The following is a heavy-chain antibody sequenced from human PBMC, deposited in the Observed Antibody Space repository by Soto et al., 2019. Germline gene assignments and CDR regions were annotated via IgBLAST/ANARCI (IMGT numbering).Heavy chain of an antibody. Sequence: QVQLVQSGAEVKKPGASVEVSCKASGYTFTSYDINWVRQATGQGLEWMGWMNPNSGNTGYAQKFQGRVTMTRNTSISTAYMKLSSLRSEDTAVYYCASQGRYCSGGSSYEGVAFDIWGQGTMVTVSS. V-gene: IGHV1-8*01. CDR1: GYTFTSYD. D-gene: IGHD2-15*01. CDR2: MNPNSGNT. CDR3: ASQGRYCSGGSSYEGVAFDI. J-gene: IGHJ3*02.